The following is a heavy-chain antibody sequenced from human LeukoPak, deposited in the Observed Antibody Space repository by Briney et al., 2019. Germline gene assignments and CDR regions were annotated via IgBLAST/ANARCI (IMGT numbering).Heavy chain of an antibody. D-gene: IGHD1-26*01. CDR3: ATENRYSGSPFDY. CDR2: ISSSSSYI. V-gene: IGHV3-21*01. Sequence: GGSLRLSCAASGFTFSNYAMSWVRQAPGKGLEWVSSISSSSSYIYYADSVKGRFTISRDNAKNSLYLQMNSLRAEDTAVYYCATENRYSGSPFDYWGQGTLVTVSS. J-gene: IGHJ4*02. CDR1: GFTFSNYA.